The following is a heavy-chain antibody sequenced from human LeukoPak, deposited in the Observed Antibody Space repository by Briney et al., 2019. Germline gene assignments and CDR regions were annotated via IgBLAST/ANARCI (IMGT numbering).Heavy chain of an antibody. CDR2: IIPIFGTA. Sequence: SVKVSCKASGGTFSSYAISWVRQAPGQGLEWMGGIIPIFGTANYAQKFQGRVTITTDESTSTAYMGLSSLRSEDTAVYYCARDGGRYSASDAFDIWGQGTMVTVSS. CDR1: GGTFSSYA. D-gene: IGHD1-26*01. CDR3: ARDGGRYSASDAFDI. V-gene: IGHV1-69*05. J-gene: IGHJ3*02.